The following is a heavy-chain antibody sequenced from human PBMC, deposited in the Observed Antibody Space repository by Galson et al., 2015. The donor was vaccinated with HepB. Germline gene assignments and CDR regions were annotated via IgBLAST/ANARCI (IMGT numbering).Heavy chain of an antibody. CDR2: ISSDGSDK. J-gene: IGHJ4*02. Sequence: SLRLSCAASGFTFSDYGIHWVRQAPGKGLEWVALISSDGSDKYYADSVKARFIISRDNSKNTLHLQMNSLRIEDTAVYYCAKDRLSWGFRSFDHWGQGTQVTVSS. CDR1: GFTFSDYG. CDR3: AKDRLSWGFRSFDH. D-gene: IGHD7-27*01. V-gene: IGHV3-30*18.